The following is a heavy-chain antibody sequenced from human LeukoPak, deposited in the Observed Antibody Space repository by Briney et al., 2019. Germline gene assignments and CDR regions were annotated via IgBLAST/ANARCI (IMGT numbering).Heavy chain of an antibody. CDR1: GVSISSFY. D-gene: IGHD2-2*01. Sequence: PSETLSLTCTVSGVSISSFYWSWIRQPPGRGLEWIGYIYYSGSTNYNPSLKRRVTISVDTSKNQFSRKLSSVTAADTAVYYCARLFDIVVVPAAMGWFDPWGQGTLVTVSS. CDR2: IYYSGST. V-gene: IGHV4-59*08. J-gene: IGHJ5*02. CDR3: ARLFDIVVVPAAMGWFDP.